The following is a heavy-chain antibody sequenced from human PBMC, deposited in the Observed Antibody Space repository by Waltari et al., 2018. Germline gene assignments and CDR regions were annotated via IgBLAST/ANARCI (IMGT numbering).Heavy chain of an antibody. CDR2: IKGDGGST. CDR1: GFTFSSYW. CDR3: TRTRYCSTTSCQVDWFDP. V-gene: IGHV3-74*01. Sequence: EVQLVESGGGLVQPGGSLRRSCAASGFTFSSYWMHWVRQAPGKGLVWVSRIKGDGGSTSYADSVKGRFTISRDNANNTLYLQMNSLGAEDTAVYYCTRTRYCSTTSCQVDWFDPWGQGTLVTVSS. D-gene: IGHD2-2*01. J-gene: IGHJ5*02.